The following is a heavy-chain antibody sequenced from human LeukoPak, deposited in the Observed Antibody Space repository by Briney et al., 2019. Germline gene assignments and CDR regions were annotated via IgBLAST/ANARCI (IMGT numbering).Heavy chain of an antibody. V-gene: IGHV4-39*07. CDR1: GGSISSSSYY. D-gene: IGHD3-16*01. CDR3: ARPRRSLYYFDY. CDR2: IYYSGST. J-gene: IGHJ4*02. Sequence: SETLSLTCTVSGGSISSSSYYWGWIRQPPGKGLEWIGSIYYSGSTNYNPSLKSRVTISVDTSKNQFSLKLSSVTAADTAVYYCARPRRSLYYFDYWGQGTLVTVSS.